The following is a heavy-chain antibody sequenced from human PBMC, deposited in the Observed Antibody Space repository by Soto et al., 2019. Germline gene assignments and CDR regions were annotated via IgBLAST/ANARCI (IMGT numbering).Heavy chain of an antibody. CDR2: VYPSGGTT. CDR3: ATTMTMPWYFDY. D-gene: IGHD4-17*01. V-gene: IGHV1-46*01. CDR1: GYTFTSYY. Sequence: QVQLVQSGAEVKKPGASVKVSCTASGYTFTSYYVHWVRQAPGQGLEWMGMVYPSGGTTNYAQKFQGRVAVIADASTSTVYMELHSLRSDDTAVYYCATTMTMPWYFDYWGQGTLVSVSS. J-gene: IGHJ4*02.